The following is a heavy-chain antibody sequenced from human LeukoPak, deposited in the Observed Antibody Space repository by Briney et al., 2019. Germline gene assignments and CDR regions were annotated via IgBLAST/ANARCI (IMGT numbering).Heavy chain of an antibody. CDR1: GFTVSSNY. J-gene: IGHJ3*02. V-gene: IGHV3-7*01. Sequence: GGSLRLSCAASGFTVSSNYMSWVRQAPGKGLEWVANIKEDGSAQYYLDPVKGRFIISRDNAKNSLYLQMNSLRAEDTAVYYCANHRRPYLPDSTHAFDIWGQGTMVTVSS. CDR2: IKEDGSAQ. CDR3: ANHRRPYLPDSTHAFDI. D-gene: IGHD1-14*01.